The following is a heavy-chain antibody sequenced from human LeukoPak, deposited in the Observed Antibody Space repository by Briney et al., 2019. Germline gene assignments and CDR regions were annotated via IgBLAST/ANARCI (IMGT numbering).Heavy chain of an antibody. Sequence: SETLSLTCTVSGGSISSYYWSWIRQPPGKGLEWIGYIYYSGSTNYNPSLKSRVTISVDTSKNQFSLKLSSVTAADTAVYYCARAQGITIFGADYYYGMDAWGQGTTVTVSS. J-gene: IGHJ6*02. V-gene: IGHV4-59*01. CDR2: IYYSGST. CDR3: ARAQGITIFGADYYYGMDA. CDR1: GGSISSYY. D-gene: IGHD3-3*01.